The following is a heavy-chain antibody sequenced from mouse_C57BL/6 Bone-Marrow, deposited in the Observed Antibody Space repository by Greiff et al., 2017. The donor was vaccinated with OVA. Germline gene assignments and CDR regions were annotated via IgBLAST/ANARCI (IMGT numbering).Heavy chain of an antibody. CDR3: ADYDDAMDY. CDR2: ISNGGGST. D-gene: IGHD2-4*01. V-gene: IGHV5-12*01. J-gene: IGHJ4*01. CDR1: GFTFSDYY. Sequence: EVKLVESGGGLVQPGGSLKLSCAASGFTFSDYYMYWVRQTPEKRLEWVAYISNGGGSTYYPDTVKGRFTISRDNAKNNLYLQMSHLKSEDTAMYYCADYDDAMDYWGQGTSVTVSS.